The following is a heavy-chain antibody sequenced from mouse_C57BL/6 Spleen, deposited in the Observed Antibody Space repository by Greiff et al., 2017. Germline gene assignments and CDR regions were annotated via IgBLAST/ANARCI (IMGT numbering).Heavy chain of an antibody. D-gene: IGHD2-4*01. CDR3: ARERDYDGFDY. V-gene: IGHV1-82*01. CDR2: IYPGDGDT. J-gene: IGHJ2*01. CDR1: GYAFSSSW. Sequence: QVQLQQSGPELVKPGASVKISCKASGYAFSSSWMNWVKQRPGKGLEWIGRIYPGDGDTNYNGKFKGKATLAADESSSTAYMQLSSLTSEDSAVYFCARERDYDGFDYWGQGTTLTVSS.